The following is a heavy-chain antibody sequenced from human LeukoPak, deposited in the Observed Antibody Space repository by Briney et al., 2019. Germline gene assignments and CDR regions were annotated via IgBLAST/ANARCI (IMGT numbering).Heavy chain of an antibody. CDR1: GYTFTSYG. Sequence: ASVKVSCKASGYTFTSYGISWGRQAPGQGLKWMGWISAYNGNTNYAQKLQGRVTMTTDTSTSTAYMELRSLRSDDTAVYYCARDPLLLWFGELHYWGQGTLVTVSS. J-gene: IGHJ4*02. V-gene: IGHV1-18*01. CDR3: ARDPLLLWFGELHY. CDR2: ISAYNGNT. D-gene: IGHD3-10*01.